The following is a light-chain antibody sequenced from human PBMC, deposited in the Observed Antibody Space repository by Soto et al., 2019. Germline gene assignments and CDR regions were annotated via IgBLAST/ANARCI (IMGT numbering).Light chain of an antibody. CDR2: DHN. J-gene: IGLJ1*01. V-gene: IGLV1-51*01. Sequence: QSVLTQPPSVSAAPGQKVTISCSGSSSNIGDNYVSWYQQLPETAPKLLIYDHNKRPSGIPDRFSGSKSGTSATLGITGLQTGDEADYYCGTWDSSLSTYVFGTGTKLTVL. CDR1: SSNIGDNY. CDR3: GTWDSSLSTYV.